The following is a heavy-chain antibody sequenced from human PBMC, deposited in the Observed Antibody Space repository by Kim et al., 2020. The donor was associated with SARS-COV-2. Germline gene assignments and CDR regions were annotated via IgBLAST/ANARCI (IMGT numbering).Heavy chain of an antibody. D-gene: IGHD2-2*01. Sequence: ASVKVSCKASGYTFTGYYMHWVRQAPGQGLEWMGRINPNSGGTNYAQKFQSRVTMTRDTSISTAYMELSRLRSDDTAVYYCARDQNVVPAAYKRLNWFDPWGQGTLVTVSS. CDR2: INPNSGGT. J-gene: IGHJ5*02. V-gene: IGHV1-2*06. CDR1: GYTFTGYY. CDR3: ARDQNVVPAAYKRLNWFDP.